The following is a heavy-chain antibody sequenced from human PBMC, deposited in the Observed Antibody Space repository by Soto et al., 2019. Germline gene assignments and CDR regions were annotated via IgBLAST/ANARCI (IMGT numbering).Heavy chain of an antibody. J-gene: IGHJ5*02. CDR3: ARDVLYTHRENWFDP. Sequence: SETLSLTCTVSGGSISSYYWSWIRQPPGKGLEWIGYIYYSGSTNYNPSLKSRVTISVDTSKNQFSLKLSSVTAADTAVYYCARDVLYTHRENWFDPWGQGTLVTVSS. D-gene: IGHD4-4*01. CDR2: IYYSGST. V-gene: IGHV4-59*01. CDR1: GGSISSYY.